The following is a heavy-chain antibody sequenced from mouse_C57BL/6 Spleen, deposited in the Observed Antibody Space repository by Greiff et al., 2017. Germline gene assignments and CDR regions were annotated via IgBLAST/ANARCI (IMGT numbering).Heavy chain of an antibody. V-gene: IGHV1-52*01. CDR3: ARSSYYYGSSHWYFDV. D-gene: IGHD1-1*01. Sequence: QVQLQQPGAELVRPGSSVKLSCKASGYTFTSYWMHWAKQRPIQGLEWIGNIDPSDSETHYNQKFKDKATLTVDKSSSTAYMQLSSLTSEDSAVYCCARSSYYYGSSHWYFDVWGTGTTGTVSS. CDR2: IDPSDSET. J-gene: IGHJ1*03. CDR1: GYTFTSYW.